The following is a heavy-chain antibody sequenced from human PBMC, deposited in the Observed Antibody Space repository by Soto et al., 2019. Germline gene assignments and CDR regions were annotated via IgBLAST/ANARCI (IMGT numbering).Heavy chain of an antibody. V-gene: IGHV1-18*01. CDR2: ISAYNGNT. CDR3: ARDPPPPDY. CDR1: GYTFASYA. J-gene: IGHJ4*02. Sequence: QVQLVQSGAEVKKPGASVKVSCKASGYTFASYAISWMRQAPGQGLELMGWISAYNGNTNYAQKLQGTVTMATDTSTSTAYMELRSLKSDDTAVYYCARDPPPPDYWGQGTLVTVSS.